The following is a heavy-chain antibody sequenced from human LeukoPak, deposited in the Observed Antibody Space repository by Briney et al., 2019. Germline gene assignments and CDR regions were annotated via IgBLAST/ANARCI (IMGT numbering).Heavy chain of an antibody. V-gene: IGHV4-59*12. J-gene: IGHJ4*02. D-gene: IGHD3-10*01. CDR1: GGSISSYY. Sequence: SETLSLTCTVSGGSISSYYWSWIRQPPGKGLEWIGYIYYSGTTNYNPSLKSRVTISVDTSKNQFSLKLSSVTAADTAVYYCARGYYFFDYWGQGTLVTVSS. CDR3: ARGYYFFDY. CDR2: IYYSGTT.